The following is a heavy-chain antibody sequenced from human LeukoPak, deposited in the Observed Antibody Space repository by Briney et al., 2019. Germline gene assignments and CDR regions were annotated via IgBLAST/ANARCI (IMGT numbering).Heavy chain of an antibody. D-gene: IGHD2-2*01. Sequence: GGSLRLSCAASGFTFSSYAMSWVPQAPGKGLEWVSAISGSGGTTYYAHSVKGRLTISRDNSKSTLYVRVNSLRAEDTAVYLCALVVAARQGTIDPWGQGTLVSISS. CDR3: ALVVAARQGTIDP. V-gene: IGHV3-23*01. CDR2: ISGSGGTT. CDR1: GFTFSSYA. J-gene: IGHJ5*02.